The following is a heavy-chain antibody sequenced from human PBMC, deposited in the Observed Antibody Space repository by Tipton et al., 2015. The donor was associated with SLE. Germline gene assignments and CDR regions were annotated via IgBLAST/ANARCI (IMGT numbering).Heavy chain of an antibody. D-gene: IGHD5-12*01. CDR1: GFTFSDYA. CDR2: ISSVGLNK. V-gene: IGHV3-30*04. CDR3: ARGASRGYRYFDY. Sequence: SLRLSCAASGFTFSDYAFHWVGRAPGKGLGGGTVISSVGLNKFYAASVKGRFTISRDDSKNSLHVQMNSLTTEDTAVYYCARGASRGYRYFDYWGRGILVTVSS. J-gene: IGHJ4*01.